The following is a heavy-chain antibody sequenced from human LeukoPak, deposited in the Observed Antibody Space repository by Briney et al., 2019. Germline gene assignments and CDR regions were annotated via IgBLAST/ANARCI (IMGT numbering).Heavy chain of an antibody. V-gene: IGHV5-10-1*01. CDR1: GYSFTSYW. J-gene: IGHJ5*02. D-gene: IGHD6-13*01. CDR2: IDPSDSYT. Sequence: KPGESLRISCKGSGYSFTSYWISWVRQMPGKGLEWMGRIDPSDSYTNYSPSFQGHVTISADKSISTAYLQWSSPKASDTAMYYCARRERYSSSSGIVDPWGQGTLVTVSS. CDR3: ARRERYSSSSGIVDP.